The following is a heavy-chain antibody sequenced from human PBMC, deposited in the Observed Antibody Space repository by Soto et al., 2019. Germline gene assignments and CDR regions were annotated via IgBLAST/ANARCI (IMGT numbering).Heavy chain of an antibody. J-gene: IGHJ5*02. CDR3: FCSSYSCYSEMDGWFDP. Sequence: EAQLLDSGGGLVQPGGSLRLSCAASEFTFTTYSTHAMSWVRQAPGKGLEWVSTISGGGCDAKYYADSVKGRFTISRDNSKNTLFLQMNSLRAEDTAIYYCFCSSYSCYSEMDGWFDPWGQGTLVTVSS. CDR2: ISGGGCDA. CDR1: EFTFTTYSTHA. D-gene: IGHD2-15*01. V-gene: IGHV3-23*01.